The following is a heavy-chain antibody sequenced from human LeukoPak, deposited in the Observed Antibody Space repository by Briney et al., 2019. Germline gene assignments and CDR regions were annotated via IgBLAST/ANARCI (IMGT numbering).Heavy chain of an antibody. J-gene: IGHJ4*02. CDR2: INAGNGNT. V-gene: IGHV1-3*03. D-gene: IGHD3-22*01. Sequence: AASVKVSCKASGYTFTSYAMHWVRQAPGQRLEWMGWINAGNGNTKYSQEFQGRVTITRDTSASTAHMELSSLRSEDMAVYYCARLSAMIVVDDYWGQGTLVTVSS. CDR1: GYTFTSYA. CDR3: ARLSAMIVVDDY.